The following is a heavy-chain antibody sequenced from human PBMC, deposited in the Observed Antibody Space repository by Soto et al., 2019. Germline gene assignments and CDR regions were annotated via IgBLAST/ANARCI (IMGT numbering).Heavy chain of an antibody. Sequence: EVQLVESGGGLVQPGGSLRLSCAASGFTFSSYSMNWVRQAPGKGLEWLSYISSSISTMHYADSVKGRFTISRDNAKNSRYLQINSLRDEDTAVYYCAREVGDTAVADFDYWCQGTLVTVSS. D-gene: IGHD5-18*01. CDR1: GFTFSSYS. CDR2: ISSSISTM. V-gene: IGHV3-48*02. J-gene: IGHJ4*02. CDR3: AREVGDTAVADFDY.